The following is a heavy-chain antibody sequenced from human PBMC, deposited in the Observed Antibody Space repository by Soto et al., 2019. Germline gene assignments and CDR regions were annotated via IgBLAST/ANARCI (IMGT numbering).Heavy chain of an antibody. D-gene: IGHD6-13*01. CDR2: IKQDGSEK. CDR1: GFTFSSYW. Sequence: GGSLRLSCAASGFTFSSYWMSGVLQAPGKGLEWVANIKQDGSEKYYVDSVKGRFTISRDNAKNSLYLQMNSLRAEDTAVYYCARGQRSSWYPYYYYGMDVWGQGTKVTVSS. J-gene: IGHJ6*02. V-gene: IGHV3-7*01. CDR3: ARGQRSSWYPYYYYGMDV.